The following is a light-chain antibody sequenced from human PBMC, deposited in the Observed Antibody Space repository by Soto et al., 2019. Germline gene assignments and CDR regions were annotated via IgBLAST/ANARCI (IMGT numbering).Light chain of an antibody. CDR3: CSYAIMTTVVV. Sequence: QSALTQPASVSGSPGQSITISCTTTNSDIGSYNLVSWYQQHPGKAPKLMIYDDTKRPSGVSNRFSGSRSGNTASLTISGLQAEDEADDYCCSYAIMTTVVVFGGGTKLTVL. CDR1: NSDIGSYNL. J-gene: IGLJ2*01. CDR2: DDT. V-gene: IGLV2-23*02.